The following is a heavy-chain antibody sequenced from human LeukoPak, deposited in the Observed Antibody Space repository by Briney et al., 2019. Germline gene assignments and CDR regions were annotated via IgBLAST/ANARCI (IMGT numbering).Heavy chain of an antibody. CDR2: ISGSGGST. CDR3: AKAGDSSSSEIFDY. CDR1: GFTFSSYA. D-gene: IGHD6-6*01. Sequence: AGGSLRLSCAASGFTFSSYAMSWSRQAPGKGLEWVSGISGSGGSTYYADSVKGRFTISRDNSKNTLYLQMNSLRAEDTAVYYCAKAGDSSSSEIFDYWGQGTLVTVSS. J-gene: IGHJ4*02. V-gene: IGHV3-23*01.